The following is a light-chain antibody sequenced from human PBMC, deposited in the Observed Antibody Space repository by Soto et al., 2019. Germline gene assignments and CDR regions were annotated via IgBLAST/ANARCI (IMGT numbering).Light chain of an antibody. CDR2: GAS. CDR1: QSVTSSY. CDR3: HQYGASPRT. V-gene: IGKV3-20*01. Sequence: EIVLTQSPDTPSLSPGERAALSCMASQSVTSSYLAWYQQKPGQAPRLLIFGASNRATGIPDRFSGSGSGTDFTLTINGLEPEDFAVYSCHQYGASPRTFGQGTKVEIK. J-gene: IGKJ1*01.